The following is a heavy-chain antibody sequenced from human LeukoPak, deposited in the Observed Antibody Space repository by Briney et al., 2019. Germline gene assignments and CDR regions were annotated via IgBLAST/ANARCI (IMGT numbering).Heavy chain of an antibody. CDR2: IRYDGSNK. D-gene: IGHD3/OR15-3a*01. V-gene: IGHV3-30*02. Sequence: PGGSLRLSCAASGFTFSSYGMHWVRQAPGKGLEWVAFIRYDGSNKYYADSVKGRFNISRDNSKNTLYLQMNSLRAEDTAVYYCAKDRDWTFDYWGQGTLVTVSS. CDR1: GFTFSSYG. J-gene: IGHJ4*02. CDR3: AKDRDWTFDY.